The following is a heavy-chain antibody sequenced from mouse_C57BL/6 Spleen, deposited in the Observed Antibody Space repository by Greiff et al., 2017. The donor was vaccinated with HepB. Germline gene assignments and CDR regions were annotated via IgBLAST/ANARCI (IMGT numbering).Heavy chain of an antibody. D-gene: IGHD1-1*01. Sequence: QVQLQQSGAELVRPGASVTLSCKASGYTFTDYEMHWVKQTPVHGLEWIGAIDPETGGTAYNQKFKGKAILTADKSSSTAYMELRSLTSEDSAVYYCTRDHYGSSLWYFDVWGTGTTVTVSS. CDR2: IDPETGGT. V-gene: IGHV1-15*01. J-gene: IGHJ1*03. CDR3: TRDHYGSSLWYFDV. CDR1: GYTFTDYE.